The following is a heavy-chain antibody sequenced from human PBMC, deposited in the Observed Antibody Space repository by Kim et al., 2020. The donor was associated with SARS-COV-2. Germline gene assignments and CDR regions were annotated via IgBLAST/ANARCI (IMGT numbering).Heavy chain of an antibody. J-gene: IGHJ5*02. CDR2: IWYDGSNK. CDR3: ARDLFNYVDIASPFDP. D-gene: IGHD5-12*01. V-gene: IGHV3-33*01. CDR1: GFTFSSYG. Sequence: GGSLRLSCAASGFTFSSYGMHWVRQAPGKGLEWVAVIWYDGSNKYYADSVKGRFTISRDNSKNTLYLQMNSLRAEDTAVYYCARDLFNYVDIASPFDPWGQGTLVTVSS.